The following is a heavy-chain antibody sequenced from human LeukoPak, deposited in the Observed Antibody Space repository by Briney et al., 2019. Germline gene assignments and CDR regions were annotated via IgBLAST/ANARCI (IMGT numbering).Heavy chain of an antibody. D-gene: IGHD3-22*01. J-gene: IGHJ5*02. CDR3: ARNGRDGSGYSSNWFDP. CDR1: GGSMNDYY. V-gene: IGHV4-59*01. CDR2: FYYSCST. Sequence: PSETLSLTCTVSGGSMNDYYWSWLRQPPGKGLEGIASFYYSCSTAYNPSLKSRATISLDTSKNQVSLNLNSVTAADTAVYYCARNGRDGSGYSSNWFDPWGQGTLVTVSS.